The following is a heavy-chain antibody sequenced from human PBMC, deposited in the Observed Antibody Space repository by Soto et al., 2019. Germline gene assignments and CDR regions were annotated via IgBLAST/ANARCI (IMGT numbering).Heavy chain of an antibody. CDR3: AKNLPRTGRFDY. CDR1: GASITSTTYF. J-gene: IGHJ4*02. CDR2: IYYSGIT. Sequence: SETLSLTCSLSGASITSTTYFWAWIRQPPGKGLEWVGSIYYSGITHYNPSLKSRTTISVDRSRNQFSLQVSSVTAADTAVYYCAKNLPRTGRFDYWGQGTVVTVSS. V-gene: IGHV4-39*01.